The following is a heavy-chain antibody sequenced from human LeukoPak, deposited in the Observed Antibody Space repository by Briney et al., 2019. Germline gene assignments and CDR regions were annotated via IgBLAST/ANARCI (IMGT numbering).Heavy chain of an antibody. CDR2: IYTSGST. J-gene: IGHJ4*02. CDR3: ARADFYSGSYGAYFDY. V-gene: IGHV4-38-2*02. D-gene: IGHD1-26*01. Sequence: SETLSLTCTVSGYSISSGYYWGWIRQPPGKGLELTGRIYTSGSTNYNPSLKSRVTMSVDTSKNQFSLKLSSVTAADTAVYYCARADFYSGSYGAYFDYWGQGTLVAVSS. CDR1: GYSISSGYY.